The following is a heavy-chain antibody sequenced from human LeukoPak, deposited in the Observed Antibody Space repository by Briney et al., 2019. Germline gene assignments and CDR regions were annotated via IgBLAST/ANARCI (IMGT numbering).Heavy chain of an antibody. J-gene: IGHJ4*02. Sequence: GGSLRLSCAGSGFTFSSHWIGWVRQAPGKGLEWVAHINQDGSQKYYVDSVEGRFAISRDNSKNTLYLQMNSLRAEDTAIYYCAKRGPIYSASPGNYFDYWGQGTLVTVSS. CDR3: AKRGPIYSASPGNYFDY. V-gene: IGHV3-7*03. CDR1: GFTFSSHW. CDR2: INQDGSQK. D-gene: IGHD3-10*01.